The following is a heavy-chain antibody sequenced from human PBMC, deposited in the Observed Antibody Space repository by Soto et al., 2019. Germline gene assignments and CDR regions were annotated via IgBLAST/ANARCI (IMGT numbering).Heavy chain of an antibody. CDR1: GYIFIHYY. D-gene: IGHD2-21*01. V-gene: IGHV1-46*01. J-gene: IGHJ4*02. CDR3: ARSLLQGDF. Sequence: QVQLVQSGAEVKKPGPSVKVSCKASGYIFIHYYIHWVRQAPGEGLEWMAIINPNGGSTNYAQKFQGIVTVTSVTSTSTASMKLNSLGFDDTAVYFCARSLLQGDFWGQGTLVTVSS. CDR2: INPNGGST.